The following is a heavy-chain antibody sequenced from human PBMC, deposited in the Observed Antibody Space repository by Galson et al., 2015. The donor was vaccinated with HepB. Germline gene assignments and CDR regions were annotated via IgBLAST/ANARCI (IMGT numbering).Heavy chain of an antibody. CDR2: IIPSFGTA. J-gene: IGHJ3*02. V-gene: IGHV1-69*13. Sequence: SVKVSCKASGGTFSSYAISWVRQAPGQGLEWMGGIIPSFGTANYAQKFQGRVTITADESTSTAYMELSSLRSEDTAVYYCARDLEPDYGGNSKVWDQVDAFDIWGQGTMVTVSS. D-gene: IGHD4-23*01. CDR3: ARDLEPDYGGNSKVWDQVDAFDI. CDR1: GGTFSSYA.